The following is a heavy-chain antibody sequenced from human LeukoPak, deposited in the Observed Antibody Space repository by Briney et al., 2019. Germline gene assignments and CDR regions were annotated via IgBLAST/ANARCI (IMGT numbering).Heavy chain of an antibody. D-gene: IGHD6-13*01. CDR1: GGSISSYY. CDR3: ARPYSSNWYGAFDI. V-gene: IGHV4-59*01. J-gene: IGHJ3*02. Sequence: SETLSLTCTVSGGSISSYYWSWIRQPPGKGLEWIGYIYYSGSTNYNPSLKSRVTMSVDTSKNQFSLKLCSVTAADTAVYYCARPYSSNWYGAFDIWGQGTMVTVSS. CDR2: IYYSGST.